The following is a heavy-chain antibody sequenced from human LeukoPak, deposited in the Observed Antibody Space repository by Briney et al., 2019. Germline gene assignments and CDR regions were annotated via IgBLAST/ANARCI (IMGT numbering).Heavy chain of an antibody. V-gene: IGHV4-34*01. Sequence: SETLSLTCAVYGGSFSGYYRSWIRQPPGKGLEWIGEINHSGSTNYNPSLKSRVTISVDTSKNQFSLKLTSVTAAGTAVYYCARGEVVVAAIAKSYYFDYWGRGTLVTVSS. CDR2: INHSGST. CDR1: GGSFSGYY. CDR3: ARGEVVVAAIAKSYYFDY. J-gene: IGHJ4*02. D-gene: IGHD2-15*01.